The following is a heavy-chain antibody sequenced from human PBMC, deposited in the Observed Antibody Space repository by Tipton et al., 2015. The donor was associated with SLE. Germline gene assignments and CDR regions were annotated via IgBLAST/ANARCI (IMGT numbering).Heavy chain of an antibody. D-gene: IGHD6-13*01. CDR1: GGSISSGSYY. Sequence: LRLSCTVSGGSISSGSYYWSWIRQPAGKGLEWIGHIYTSGSTNHNPSLKSRVTISVDTSKNQFSLKLSSVTAGDTAVYYCARGKSSSSWYVGYWGQGTLVTVSS. CDR3: ARGKSSSSWYVGY. CDR2: IYTSGST. J-gene: IGHJ4*02. V-gene: IGHV4-61*09.